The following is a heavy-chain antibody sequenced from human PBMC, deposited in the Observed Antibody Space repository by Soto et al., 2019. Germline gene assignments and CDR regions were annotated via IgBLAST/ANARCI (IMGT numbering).Heavy chain of an antibody. CDR1: GYTFTGYY. CDR3: ARSPNQPTTVTTFNYYYGMDV. V-gene: IGHV1-2*04. J-gene: IGHJ6*02. Sequence: GASVKVSCKASGYTFTGYYMHWVRQAPGQGLEWMGWINPNSGGTNYAQKFQGWVTMTRDTSISTAYMELSRLRSDDTAVYYCARSPNQPTTVTTFNYYYGMDVWGQGTTVTVSS. CDR2: INPNSGGT. D-gene: IGHD4-17*01.